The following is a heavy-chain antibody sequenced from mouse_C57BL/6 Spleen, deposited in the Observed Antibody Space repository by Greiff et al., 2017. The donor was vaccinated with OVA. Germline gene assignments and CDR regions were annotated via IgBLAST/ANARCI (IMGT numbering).Heavy chain of an antibody. CDR1: GYTFTDYN. D-gene: IGHD2-5*01. J-gene: IGHJ4*01. Sequence: VQLKESGPELVKPGASVKIPCKASGYTFTDYNMDWVKQSHGKSLEWIGDINPNNGGTIYNQKFKGKATLTVDKSSSTAYMELRSLTSEDTAVYYCARSRSNYGFYAMDYWGQGTSVTVSS. V-gene: IGHV1-18*01. CDR3: ARSRSNYGFYAMDY. CDR2: INPNNGGT.